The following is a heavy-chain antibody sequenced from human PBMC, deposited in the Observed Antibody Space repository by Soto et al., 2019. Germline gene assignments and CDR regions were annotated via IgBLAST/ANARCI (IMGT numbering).Heavy chain of an antibody. CDR2: VFHTGTT. Sequence: QVQLQESGPGLVKPSETLSLTCTVSSGSINENYYWNWIRQSPGKGLEWIGYVFHTGTTHYNPSLESRVTLSISTSKNQFSLTLTSVAASDTAIYYCARAPLSLTLRTFDVWGPGTMVIVSS. CDR3: ARAPLSLTLRTFDV. V-gene: IGHV4-59*01. J-gene: IGHJ3*01. D-gene: IGHD2-15*01. CDR1: SGSINENYY.